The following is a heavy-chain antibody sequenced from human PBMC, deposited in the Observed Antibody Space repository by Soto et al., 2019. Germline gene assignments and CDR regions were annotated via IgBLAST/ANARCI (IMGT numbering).Heavy chain of an antibody. V-gene: IGHV4-4*02. CDR3: ARENYYNDGSAVPYLHL. CDR1: GGSVSSRYW. J-gene: IGHJ2*01. D-gene: IGHD3-22*01. CDR2: VFHSGST. Sequence: QVHLQESGPGLVKPSGTLSLTCDVSGGSVSSRYWWSWVRQSPGEGLEWIGEVFHSGSTNYNPSRTSRVTISIEMSKSQLSLKLTSVTATDTPVYYCARENYYNDGSAVPYLHLWGRGPLVTVSS.